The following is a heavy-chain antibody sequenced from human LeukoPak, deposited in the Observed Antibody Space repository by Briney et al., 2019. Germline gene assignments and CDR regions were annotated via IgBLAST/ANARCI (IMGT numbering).Heavy chain of an antibody. D-gene: IGHD3-22*01. V-gene: IGHV1-69*04. J-gene: IGHJ3*02. Sequence: SVKVSCKASGGTFSSYAIIWVRQAPGQGLEWMGRIIPILGIANYAQKFQGRVTITADKSTSTAYMELSSLRSEDTAVYYCASPSKMIVVVITTHDAFDIWGQGTMVTVSS. CDR2: IIPILGIA. CDR3: ASPSKMIVVVITTHDAFDI. CDR1: GGTFSSYA.